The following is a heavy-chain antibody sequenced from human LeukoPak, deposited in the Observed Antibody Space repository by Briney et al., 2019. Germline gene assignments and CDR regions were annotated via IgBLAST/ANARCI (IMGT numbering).Heavy chain of an antibody. CDR3: AREGGFCFGDTCRYFDY. D-gene: IGHD2-15*01. CDR2: ISSSRNYI. V-gene: IGHV3-21*01. CDR1: GFTFSTSA. J-gene: IGHJ4*02. Sequence: GGSLRLSCTASGFTFSTSAMNWVRQAPGKGLEWISSISSSRNYIYYADSVKGQFTISRDNAKNLLYLQMNSLGAEDTAVYYCAREGGFCFGDTCRYFDYWGQGALVTVSS.